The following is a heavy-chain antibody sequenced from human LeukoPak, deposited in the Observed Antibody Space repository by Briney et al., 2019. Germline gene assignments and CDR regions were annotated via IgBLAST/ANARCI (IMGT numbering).Heavy chain of an antibody. CDR1: GGSFTDYY. CDR3: ARGVTDVHFDS. CDR2: IYYSGST. Sequence: SETLSLTCAVYGGSFTDYYWTWIRQPPRKGLEWIGYIYYSGSTNYNPSLKSRVTISVDTSKNQFSLKLSSVTAADTDVYYCARGVTDVHFDSWGQGTLVTVSS. D-gene: IGHD4-23*01. V-gene: IGHV4-59*01. J-gene: IGHJ4*02.